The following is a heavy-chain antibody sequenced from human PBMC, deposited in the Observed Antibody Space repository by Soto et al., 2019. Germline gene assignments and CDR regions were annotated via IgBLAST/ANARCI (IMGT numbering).Heavy chain of an antibody. V-gene: IGHV1-69*06. CDR1: GGTLSSFINYP. J-gene: IGHJ4*02. D-gene: IGHD3-3*01. CDR2: IVPNVGTV. Sequence: QMQLVQSGAEVKKPGSSVKVSCKASGGTLSSFINYPINWVRQAPGQGLEWMGGIVPNVGTVNYAQKFQGRVTINAEKSTGTAEMELSSLRSEDTDLYACASRDTSGFLRYFDNWGQGTLVTVSS. CDR3: ASRDTSGFLRYFDN.